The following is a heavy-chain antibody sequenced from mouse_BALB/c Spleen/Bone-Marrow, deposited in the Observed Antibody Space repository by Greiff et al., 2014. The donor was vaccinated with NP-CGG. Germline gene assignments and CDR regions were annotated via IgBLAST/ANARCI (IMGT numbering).Heavy chain of an antibody. CDR1: GYTFSSYY. V-gene: IGHV1S81*02. D-gene: IGHD1-1*01. CDR2: INPSNGGT. Sequence: VKLQESGAELVKPGASVKLSCKASGYTFSSYYMYWVKQRPGQGLEWIGEINPSNGGTKFNEKFKSKATLTVDKSSSTAYMQLSGLASEDSAVYYCTRSNYGYWYFDDWGAGTTVTVSS. J-gene: IGHJ1*01. CDR3: TRSNYGYWYFDD.